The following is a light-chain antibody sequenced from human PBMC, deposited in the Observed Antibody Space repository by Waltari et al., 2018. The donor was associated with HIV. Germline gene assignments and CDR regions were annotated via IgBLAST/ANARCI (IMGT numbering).Light chain of an antibody. CDR3: SSCAGSNNGV. CDR2: EVS. Sequence: QSALTQPPSASGSPGQSVTISCTGTSSDVGGYNYVSWYQQHPGKAPKLMIYEVSKRPSGAPDRFAGSKSGNTASLTVAGLQAEDEADYYCSSCAGSNNGVCGGGTKLTVL. J-gene: IGLJ3*02. CDR1: SSDVGGYNY. V-gene: IGLV2-8*01.